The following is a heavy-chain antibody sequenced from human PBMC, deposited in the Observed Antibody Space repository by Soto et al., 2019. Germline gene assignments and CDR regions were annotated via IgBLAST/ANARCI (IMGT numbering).Heavy chain of an antibody. V-gene: IGHV4-31*03. CDR2: IYYSGST. CDR1: GGSIGGGGDY. Sequence: SETLSLTCSVSGGSIGGGGDYRSWIRQHPGKGLEWIGYIYYSGSTYYNPSLKSRVTISVDTSKNQFSLKLSSVTAADTAVYYCARAGGDYAYYYMDVWGKGTTVTVSS. D-gene: IGHD3-16*01. J-gene: IGHJ6*03. CDR3: ARAGGDYAYYYMDV.